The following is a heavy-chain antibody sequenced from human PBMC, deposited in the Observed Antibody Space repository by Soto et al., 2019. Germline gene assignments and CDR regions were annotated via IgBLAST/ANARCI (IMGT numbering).Heavy chain of an antibody. CDR2: ISPNRGTT. CDR3: TRDSGWPTNKFDP. J-gene: IGHJ5*02. Sequence: ADQDSRKPSLYSVNNYEKRRVRQATGQGLEWMAWISPNRGTTGDAQRCQDRLTVTSNASLSTVYMELTSLRSEDTAVYFCTRDSGWPTNKFDPWGQGTQGTVCS. D-gene: IGHD6-19*01. CDR1: LYSVNNYE. V-gene: IGHV1-8*01.